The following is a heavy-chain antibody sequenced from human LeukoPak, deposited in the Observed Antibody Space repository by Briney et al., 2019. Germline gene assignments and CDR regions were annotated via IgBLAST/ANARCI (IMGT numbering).Heavy chain of an antibody. J-gene: IGHJ4*02. CDR2: IYTSGTT. D-gene: IGHD6-19*01. Sequence: SETLSLTCTVSGGSISNYYWNWIRQPTGKGLEWIGRIYTSGTTNYNPSLKSRVSMSVDTSKNQFSLKLSSVTAADTAVYYCARGKVVAGTPGQNSWDHWGQGTLVTVSS. V-gene: IGHV4-4*07. CDR1: GGSISNYY. CDR3: ARGKVVAGTPGQNSWDH.